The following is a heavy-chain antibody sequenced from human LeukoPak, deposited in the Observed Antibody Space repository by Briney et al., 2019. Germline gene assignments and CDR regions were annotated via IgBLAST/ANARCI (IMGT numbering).Heavy chain of an antibody. D-gene: IGHD3-22*01. V-gene: IGHV3-23*01. CDR1: GFTFSSYA. CDR3: AKLTDSSGYYYSVDV. CDR2: ISGSGGST. J-gene: IGHJ6*04. Sequence: GGSLRLSCAASGFTFSSYAMSWVRQAPGKGLEWVSAISGSGGSTYYADSVKGRFTISRDNSKNTLYLQMNSLRAEDTAVYYCAKLTDSSGYYYSVDVWGKGTTVTVPS.